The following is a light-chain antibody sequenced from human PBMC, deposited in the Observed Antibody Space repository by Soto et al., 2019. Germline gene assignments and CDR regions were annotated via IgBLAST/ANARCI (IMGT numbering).Light chain of an antibody. V-gene: IGKV1-5*03. CDR3: QQYDRASWT. CDR2: RAS. J-gene: IGKJ1*01. Sequence: DIQMTQSPSTLSASVGDRVIITCRASQSISSWLAWYQQKPGKAPDLLIYRASTLKTGIPSGLSGSGSGTEFTLTISSLQPDDFATYYCQQYDRASWTFGPGTKVEIK. CDR1: QSISSW.